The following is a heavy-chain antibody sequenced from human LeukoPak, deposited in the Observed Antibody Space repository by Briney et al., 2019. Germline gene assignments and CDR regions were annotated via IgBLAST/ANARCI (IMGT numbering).Heavy chain of an antibody. D-gene: IGHD5-12*01. CDR1: GGSISSGAYT. V-gene: IGHV4-30-2*01. CDR2: ILHTGNA. J-gene: IGHJ4*02. Sequence: SETLSLTCGVSGGSISSGAYTWSWIRQPPGKGLEWIGHILHTGNAFYNPSLKSRVTISLDRSKNEFSLKVTSLTAADTAVYYCASGKRRGYSGYQPFDYWGRGTLATVSS. CDR3: ASGKRRGYSGYQPFDY.